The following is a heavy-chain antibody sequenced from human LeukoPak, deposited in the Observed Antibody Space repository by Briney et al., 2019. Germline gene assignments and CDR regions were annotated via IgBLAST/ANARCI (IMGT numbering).Heavy chain of an antibody. CDR2: VFPTGDT. CDR1: GASISSSY. Sequence: SATLSLTCTVSGASISSSYWSWIRQSAGRLEWIGRVFPTGDTNYNPSFQGRVTMSIDMSKSQFSLKLRSVTAADTARYFCAGDYNGYDFWWVGPWGQGTLVTVS. V-gene: IGHV4-4*07. CDR3: AGDYNGYDFWWVGP. D-gene: IGHD3/OR15-3a*01. J-gene: IGHJ5*02.